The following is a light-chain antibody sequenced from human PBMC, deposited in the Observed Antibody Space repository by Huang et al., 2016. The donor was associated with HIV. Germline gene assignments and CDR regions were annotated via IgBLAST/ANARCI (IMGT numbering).Light chain of an antibody. V-gene: IGKV1-33*01. CDR1: QDISKY. Sequence: DIQMAQSPSSLSVSVGDRVTITCQASQDISKYINWFQQKPGKAPKLLIYDASNLETGGPSRFSGSGSGTDFTFTISSLQPEDIATYYCQQFDNFPYTFGQGTKLEIK. CDR3: QQFDNFPYT. CDR2: DAS. J-gene: IGKJ2*01.